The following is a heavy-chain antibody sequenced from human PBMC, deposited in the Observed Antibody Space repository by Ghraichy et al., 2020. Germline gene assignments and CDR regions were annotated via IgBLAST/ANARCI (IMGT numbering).Heavy chain of an antibody. D-gene: IGHD4-23*01. Sequence: SETLSLTCLVSGGSITSYFWSWIRQSPAKGLEWIANVYYNGDTFYNPSLKSRVTISVDTSRNQFSLKLVSVTAADTAVYFCARELYGGNSRPFDHWGQGITVTVSS. CDR1: GGSITSYF. CDR2: VYYNGDT. J-gene: IGHJ4*02. V-gene: IGHV4-59*01. CDR3: ARELYGGNSRPFDH.